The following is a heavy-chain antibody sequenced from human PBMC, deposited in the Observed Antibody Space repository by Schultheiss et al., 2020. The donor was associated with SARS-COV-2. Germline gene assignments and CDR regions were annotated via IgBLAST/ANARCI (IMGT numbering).Heavy chain of an antibody. CDR3: ARDGDGYNADAFDM. V-gene: IGHV3-11*01. CDR1: GFMFSDYY. D-gene: IGHD5-24*01. J-gene: IGHJ3*02. Sequence: GESLKISCAAPGFMFSDYYMSWIRQAPGKGLEWVSSISSSGSIIYYTDSVKGRFTIARDNAKNSLYLQMSSLRAEDTAVYYCARDGDGYNADAFDMWGQGTMVTVSS. CDR2: ISSSGSII.